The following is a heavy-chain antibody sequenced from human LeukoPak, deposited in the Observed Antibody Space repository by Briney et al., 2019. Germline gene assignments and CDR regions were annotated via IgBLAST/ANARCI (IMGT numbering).Heavy chain of an antibody. J-gene: IGHJ4*02. CDR2: ISWDGGST. Sequence: GGSLRLSCAASGFTFDDYAMHWVRQAPGKGLEWVSLISWDGGSTYYADSVKGRFTISRDNSKNSLYLQMNSLRAEDTALYYCAKDSSDYYDSSGYIDYWDQGTLVTVSS. V-gene: IGHV3-43D*04. CDR1: GFTFDDYA. CDR3: AKDSSDYYDSSGYIDY. D-gene: IGHD3-22*01.